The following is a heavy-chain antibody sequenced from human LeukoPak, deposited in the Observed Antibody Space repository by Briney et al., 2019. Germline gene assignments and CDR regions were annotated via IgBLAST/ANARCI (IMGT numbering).Heavy chain of an antibody. Sequence: SGGSLRLSCAASGFTFSSYAMHWVRQAPGKGLEYVSAISSNGGSTYYANSVKGRFTISRDNSKNTLYLQMGSLRAEDTAVYYCARAGGGYGYFDYWGQGTLVTVSS. CDR2: ISSNGGST. J-gene: IGHJ4*02. CDR3: ARAGGGYGYFDY. CDR1: GFTFSSYA. V-gene: IGHV3-64*01. D-gene: IGHD3-22*01.